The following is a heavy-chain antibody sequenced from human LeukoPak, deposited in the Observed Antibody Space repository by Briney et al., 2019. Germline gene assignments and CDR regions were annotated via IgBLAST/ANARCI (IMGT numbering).Heavy chain of an antibody. CDR2: ISGSGGST. Sequence: GGSLRLSCAASGFTFSSYGMSWVRQAPGKGLEWVSAISGSGGSTYYADSVKGRFTISRDNSKNTLYLQMNSLRAEDTAVYYCSYCSSTSCYLFWGQGTLVTVSS. D-gene: IGHD2-2*01. V-gene: IGHV3-23*01. CDR1: GFTFSSYG. J-gene: IGHJ4*02. CDR3: SYCSSTSCYLF.